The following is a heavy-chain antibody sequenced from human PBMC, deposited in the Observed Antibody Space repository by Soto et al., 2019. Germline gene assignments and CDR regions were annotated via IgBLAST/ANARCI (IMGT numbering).Heavy chain of an antibody. CDR1: GFTLDHA. CDR2: IYGNSDRI. Sequence: EVQLVESGGGLVQPGRSLRLSCAASGFTLDHAMHWVRHAPGKGLEWVSGIYGNSDRIDFADSVKGRFTISRDNAKNSLYLQMNSLRPEDTAVYYCAKYILPGGVDVWGQGTTVTVSS. J-gene: IGHJ6*02. D-gene: IGHD1-26*01. V-gene: IGHV3-9*01. CDR3: AKYILPGGVDV.